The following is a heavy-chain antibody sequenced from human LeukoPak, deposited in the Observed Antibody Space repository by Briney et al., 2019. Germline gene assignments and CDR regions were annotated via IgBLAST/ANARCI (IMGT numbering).Heavy chain of an antibody. CDR2: INPNSGGT. J-gene: IGHJ5*02. V-gene: IGHV1-2*06. CDR3: ARDLVAYSSSWYNWFDP. Sequence: ASVKVSCKASGYTFTGYYMHWVRQAPGQGLEWMGRINPNSGGTNYAQKFQGRVTMTRDTSISTAYMELNRLRSDDTAVYYCARDLVAYSSSWYNWFDPWGQGTLVTVSS. CDR1: GYTFTGYY. D-gene: IGHD6-13*01.